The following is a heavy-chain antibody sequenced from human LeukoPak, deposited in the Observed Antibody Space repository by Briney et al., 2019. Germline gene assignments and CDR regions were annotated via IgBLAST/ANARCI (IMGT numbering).Heavy chain of an antibody. D-gene: IGHD3-10*01. CDR3: ARELEYYYGSGSYYIGGFDY. V-gene: IGHV3-64*01. Sequence: GGSLRLSCAASGFPFSSYAMHWVRQAPGKGLEYVSAISSNGGSTYYANSVKGRFTISRYNSKNTLYLQMGSLRAEDMAVYYCARELEYYYGSGSYYIGGFDYWGQGTLVTVSS. J-gene: IGHJ4*02. CDR1: GFPFSSYA. CDR2: ISSNGGST.